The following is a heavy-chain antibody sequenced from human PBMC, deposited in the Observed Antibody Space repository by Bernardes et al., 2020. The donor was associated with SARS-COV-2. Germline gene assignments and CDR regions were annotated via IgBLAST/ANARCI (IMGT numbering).Heavy chain of an antibody. CDR2: ISHTGTHI. D-gene: IGHD3-9*01. CDR3: ARGPYYDILTNYVWGWFDP. J-gene: IGHJ5*02. CDR1: GFTVSTKY. V-gene: IGHV3-21*01. Sequence: GGSLRLSCAASGFTVSTKYMNWVRQAPGKGLEWVSSISHTGTHILYADSVKGRFTISRDNAKNTLSLQMDSLRADDTALYYCARGPYYDILTNYVWGWFDPWGQGTQVAVSS.